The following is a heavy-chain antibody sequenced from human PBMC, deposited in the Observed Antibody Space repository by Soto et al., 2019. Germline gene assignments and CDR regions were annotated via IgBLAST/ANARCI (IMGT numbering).Heavy chain of an antibody. Sequence: QLQLQESGSGLAKPSQTLSLTCAVSGGSISSGGYSWSWIRQPPGKVLEWIGYIYHSGNTYYNPSLKSRVTISVDRSKNQFSLNLTSVTAADTAMYYCARGDYGPYYFDYWGQGTLVTVSS. CDR1: GGSISSGGYS. V-gene: IGHV4-30-2*01. CDR3: ARGDYGPYYFDY. CDR2: IYHSGNT. D-gene: IGHD4-17*01. J-gene: IGHJ4*02.